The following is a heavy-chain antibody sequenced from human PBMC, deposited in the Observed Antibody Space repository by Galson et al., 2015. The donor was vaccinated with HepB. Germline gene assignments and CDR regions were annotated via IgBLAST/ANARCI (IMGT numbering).Heavy chain of an antibody. CDR1: GYTFTSYA. CDR3: ARDGYSSSWSYDY. CDR2: INAGNGNT. Sequence: SVKVSCKASGYTFTSYAMHWVRQAPGQRLEWMGWINAGNGNTKYSQKFQGRVTITRDTSASTAYMELSNLRSEDTAVYYCARDGYSSSWSYDYWGQGTLVTVSS. V-gene: IGHV1-3*01. J-gene: IGHJ4*02. D-gene: IGHD6-13*01.